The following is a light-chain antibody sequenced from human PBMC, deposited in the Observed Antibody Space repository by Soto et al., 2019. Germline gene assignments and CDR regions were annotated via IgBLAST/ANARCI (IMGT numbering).Light chain of an antibody. CDR3: SSYISSSTFVV. CDR1: SRDVGGYNY. J-gene: IGLJ2*01. V-gene: IGLV2-14*01. Sequence: QSALTQPASVSGSPGQSITISCTGTSRDVGGYNYVSWHQQHPGKAPKVIITEVSNRPSGVSNRFSGSKSGNTASLTNSGLQAEDEADYYCSSYISSSTFVVFGGGTQLTVL. CDR2: EVS.